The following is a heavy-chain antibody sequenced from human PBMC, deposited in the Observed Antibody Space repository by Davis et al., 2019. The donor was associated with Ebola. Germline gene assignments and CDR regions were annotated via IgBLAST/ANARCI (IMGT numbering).Heavy chain of an antibody. V-gene: IGHV3-7*01. Sequence: PGGSLRLSCAASGFTFSSYWMSWVRQAPGKGLEWVANIKQDGSEKYYVDSVKGRFTISRDNAKNSLYLQMNSLRAEDTAVYYCASIAAAGIHYFDYWGQGTLVTVSS. CDR1: GFTFSSYW. CDR3: ASIAAAGIHYFDY. CDR2: IKQDGSEK. J-gene: IGHJ4*02. D-gene: IGHD6-13*01.